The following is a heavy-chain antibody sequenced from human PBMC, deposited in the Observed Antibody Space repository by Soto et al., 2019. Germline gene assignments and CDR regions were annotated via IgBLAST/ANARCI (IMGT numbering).Heavy chain of an antibody. J-gene: IGHJ4*02. CDR2: IIPIFDTV. Sequence: QVQLVQSGAEVKQPGSSVKVSCKASGGTFSSYAISWVRQAPGQGLEWMGGIIPIFDTVDYAQKLQGRVTITADNSTSTAYMELSSLRSEYTAVYFCAVEDCDGAKCYFHWGQGAVVTVSS. D-gene: IGHD2-21*01. CDR3: AVEDCDGAKCYFH. CDR1: GGTFSSYA. V-gene: IGHV1-69*06.